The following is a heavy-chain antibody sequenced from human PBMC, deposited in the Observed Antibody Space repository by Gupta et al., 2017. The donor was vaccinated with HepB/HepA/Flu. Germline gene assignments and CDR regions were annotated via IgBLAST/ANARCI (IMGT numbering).Heavy chain of an antibody. CDR3: ARVKWKVVALDI. CDR2: IKAGNGDT. V-gene: IGHV1-3*01. Sequence: QVPLVQSAAEVYKPGSSVQVSSKTSAFSFNTYAMLWVRQASGQRLEWMGWIKAGNGDTKYSAKFQGRVTITRDTAETTAYMELSSLRSEETALYYCARVKWKVVALDIWGQGTMVTVSS. J-gene: IGHJ3*02. D-gene: IGHD1-1*01. CDR1: AFSFNTYA.